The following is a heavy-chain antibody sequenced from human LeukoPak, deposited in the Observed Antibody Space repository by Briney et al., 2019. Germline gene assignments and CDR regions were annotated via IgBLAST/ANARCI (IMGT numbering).Heavy chain of an antibody. V-gene: IGHV1-2*02. J-gene: IGHJ6*02. CDR1: GYTFTGYY. CDR3: ARDRGWEQWLATYYYYGMDV. Sequence: ASVKVSCKASGYTFTGYYMHWVRQAPGQGLEWMGWINPNSGGTNYAQKFQGGVTMTRDTSISTAYMELSRLRSDDTAVYYCARDRGWEQWLATYYYYGMDVWGQETTVTVSS. D-gene: IGHD6-19*01. CDR2: INPNSGGT.